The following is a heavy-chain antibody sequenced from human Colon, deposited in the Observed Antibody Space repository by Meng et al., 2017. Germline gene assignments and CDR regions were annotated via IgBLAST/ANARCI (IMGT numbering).Heavy chain of an antibody. Sequence: QVRDLVFVGLSVSLSLTGAGSGWCMRSGEWWSWVRQPPGRGLEGFGEVYHSGSTNYNPSLKNRVTMTVDKSKNEFSLTLSSVTAADTAFYYCARVIYASGNMAHLDYWGPGTLVTVSS. CDR3: ARVIYASGNMAHLDY. CDR2: VYHSGST. D-gene: IGHD2/OR15-2a*01. J-gene: IGHJ4*02. V-gene: IGHV4-4*02. CDR1: GWCMRSGEW.